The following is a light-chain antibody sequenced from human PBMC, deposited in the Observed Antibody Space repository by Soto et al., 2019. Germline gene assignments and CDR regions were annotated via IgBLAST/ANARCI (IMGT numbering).Light chain of an antibody. Sequence: QSVLTQPASVSGSRGQWITISCTGTSSDVSGYNYVSWYQQQSGKAPKLMIHEVSTRPSGVSNRFSGSKSGNTASLTISGLQAEDEADYYCSSFTGSRAYVFGTGTKVTVL. CDR3: SSFTGSRAYV. CDR2: EVS. CDR1: SSDVSGYNY. V-gene: IGLV2-14*01. J-gene: IGLJ1*01.